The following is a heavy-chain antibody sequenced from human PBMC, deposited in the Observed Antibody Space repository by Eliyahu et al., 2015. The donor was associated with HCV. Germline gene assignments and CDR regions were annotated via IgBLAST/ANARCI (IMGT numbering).Heavy chain of an antibody. Sequence: QVQLVQSGAEXKKPGASVKVSCXASGYTXTSYDINWVRQATGQGLEWMGWMNPNSGNTGYAQKFQGRVTMTRNTSISTAYMELSSLRSEDTAVYYCARGVWDYWMEDVAFDIWGQGTMVTVSS. J-gene: IGHJ3*02. CDR2: MNPNSGNT. V-gene: IGHV1-8*01. D-gene: IGHD1-7*01. CDR3: ARGVWDYWMEDVAFDI. CDR1: GYTXTSYD.